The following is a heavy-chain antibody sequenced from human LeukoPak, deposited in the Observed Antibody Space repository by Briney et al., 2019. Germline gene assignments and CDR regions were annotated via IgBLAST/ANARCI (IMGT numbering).Heavy chain of an antibody. Sequence: SETRSLTCTLSGDFITSDTYSWSWIRQPAGMQLEWIGRIYTTGTTNYNPSLRSRVTMSIDTSKNQFSLKLNSVTAADTAVYYCARSWYSGNYHGAFNMWDEGTMVTVTS. CDR1: GDFITSDTYS. J-gene: IGHJ3*02. CDR3: ARSWYSGNYHGAFNM. D-gene: IGHD1-26*01. CDR2: IYTTGTT. V-gene: IGHV4-61*02.